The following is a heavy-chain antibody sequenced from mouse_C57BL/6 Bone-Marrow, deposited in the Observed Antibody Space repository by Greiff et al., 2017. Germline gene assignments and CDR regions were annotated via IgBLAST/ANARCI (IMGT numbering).Heavy chain of an antibody. CDR1: GYTFTSYW. CDR2: IDPNSGGT. V-gene: IGHV1-72*01. Sequence: QVQLQQPGAELVKPGASVKLSCKASGYTFTSYWMHWVKQRPGRGLEWIGRIDPNSGGTKYNEKFKSKATLTVDKPSSPAYMQLSSLTAEDSAVYYCARSSTYYSNYGFAYWGQGTLVTVSA. J-gene: IGHJ3*01. CDR3: ARSSTYYSNYGFAY. D-gene: IGHD2-5*01.